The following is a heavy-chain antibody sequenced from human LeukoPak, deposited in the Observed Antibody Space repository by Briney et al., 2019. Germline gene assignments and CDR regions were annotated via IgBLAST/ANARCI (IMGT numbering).Heavy chain of an antibody. Sequence: SLRLSCTTTGFTSSIYSMHWVRQAPGKGLEWVSTISWNRAFIVYADSVKGRFTISRDSAKNSLYLQMDSLRAEDTALYYCVKGATTGWYYFDYWGQGTQVTVSS. D-gene: IGHD6-19*01. CDR1: GFTSSIYS. CDR2: ISWNRAFI. J-gene: IGHJ4*02. V-gene: IGHV3-9*02. CDR3: VKGATTGWYYFDY.